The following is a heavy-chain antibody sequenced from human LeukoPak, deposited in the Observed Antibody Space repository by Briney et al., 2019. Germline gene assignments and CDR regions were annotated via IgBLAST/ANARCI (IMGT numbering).Heavy chain of an antibody. CDR1: GGSISSGSYY. CDR3: ARHRSGTMVRGVIITGWFDP. V-gene: IGHV4-61*02. J-gene: IGHJ5*02. D-gene: IGHD3-10*01. CDR2: IYTSGST. Sequence: PSQTLSLTCTVSGGSISSGSYYWSWIRQPAGKGLEWIGRIYTSGSTNYNPSLKSRVTISVDTSKNQFSLKLSSVTAADTAVYYCARHRSGTMVRGVIITGWFDPWGQGTLVTVSS.